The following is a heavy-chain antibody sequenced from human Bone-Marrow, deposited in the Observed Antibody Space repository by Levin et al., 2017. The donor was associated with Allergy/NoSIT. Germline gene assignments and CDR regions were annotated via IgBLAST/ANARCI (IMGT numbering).Heavy chain of an antibody. CDR2: ISGSGQTI. CDR3: GSPLSDYYDSGGYIRH. J-gene: IGHJ4*02. D-gene: IGHD3-22*01. V-gene: IGHV3-48*03. CDR1: GFIFSNYE. Sequence: PGGSLRLSCATSGFIFSNYEMNWVRQAPGKGPEWLSYISGSGQTIDYADSVRGRFTISRDNDKSLLFLQMNSLRAEDTAVYYCGSPLSDYYDSGGYIRHWGQGTLVTVSS.